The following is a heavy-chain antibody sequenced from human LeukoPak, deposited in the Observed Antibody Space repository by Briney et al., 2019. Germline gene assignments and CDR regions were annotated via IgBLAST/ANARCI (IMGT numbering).Heavy chain of an antibody. J-gene: IGHJ3*02. Sequence: GASVKVSCKASGYTFTGYYMHWVLQAPGQGLEWMGWINPNSGGTNYAQKFQGRVTMTRDTSISTAYMELSRLRSDDTAVYYCALGGCSSTSCRGGVAFDIWGQGTMVTVSS. D-gene: IGHD2-2*01. CDR2: INPNSGGT. V-gene: IGHV1-2*02. CDR3: ALGGCSSTSCRGGVAFDI. CDR1: GYTFTGYY.